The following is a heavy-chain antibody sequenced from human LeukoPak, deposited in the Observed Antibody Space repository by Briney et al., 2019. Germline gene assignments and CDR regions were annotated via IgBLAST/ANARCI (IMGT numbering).Heavy chain of an antibody. Sequence: AGGSLRLSCAASGFIFTNYFMSWVRQAPGKGLEWVASIKQEGSEKYYVDSVRGRFTISRDNTMNSLYLQMSSLRAEDTAVYYCATDRGWRTSGYYLYYFEYWGQGTLVTFSS. V-gene: IGHV3-7*01. CDR3: ATDRGWRTSGYYLYYFEY. J-gene: IGHJ4*02. D-gene: IGHD3-3*01. CDR1: GFIFTNYF. CDR2: IKQEGSEK.